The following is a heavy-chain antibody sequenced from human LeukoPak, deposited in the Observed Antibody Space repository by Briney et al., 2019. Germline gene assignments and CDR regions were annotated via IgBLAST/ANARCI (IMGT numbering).Heavy chain of an antibody. Sequence: SETLSLTCAVYGGSFSGYYWSWIRQPPGKGLEWIGEINHSGSTNYNPSLKSRVTISVDTSKNQFPLKLSSVTAADTAVYYCARTIRSYYPTKDAFDIWGQGTMVTVSS. J-gene: IGHJ3*02. V-gene: IGHV4-34*01. CDR3: ARTIRSYYPTKDAFDI. CDR1: GGSFSGYY. D-gene: IGHD3-10*01. CDR2: INHSGST.